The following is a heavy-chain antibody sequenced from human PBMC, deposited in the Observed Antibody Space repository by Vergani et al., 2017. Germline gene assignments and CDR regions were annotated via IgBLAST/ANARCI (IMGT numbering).Heavy chain of an antibody. D-gene: IGHD3-22*01. CDR2: IHPADSDT. CDR3: ARLXGRDSSGSKYFDY. V-gene: IGHV5-51*01. Sequence: EVQLVQSGAEVKKPGESLKISCQLSGYSFTNYWIGWVRQMPGKGLEWMGIIHPADSDTRYSPSFQGQVTISVDKSISTAYLQRSSLRASDSAMYYCARLXGRDSSGSKYFDYWGQGTLVTVSS. J-gene: IGHJ4*02. CDR1: GYSFTNYW.